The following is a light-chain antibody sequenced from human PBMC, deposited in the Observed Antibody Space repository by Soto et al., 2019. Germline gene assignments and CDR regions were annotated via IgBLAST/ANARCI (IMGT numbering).Light chain of an antibody. CDR2: VNSGGSH. CDR3: QTSGTGSAPVV. V-gene: IGLV4-69*01. CDR1: SGHSNYA. J-gene: IGLJ7*01. Sequence: QLLLTQSPSASASLGASVKLTCTLSSGHSNYAIAWHQQQPEKGPRYLMKVNSGGSHIKGDGFPDRLSVSSSGAESYLFISSLQSEDEADYYCQTSGTGSAPVVFGGGTQLTVL.